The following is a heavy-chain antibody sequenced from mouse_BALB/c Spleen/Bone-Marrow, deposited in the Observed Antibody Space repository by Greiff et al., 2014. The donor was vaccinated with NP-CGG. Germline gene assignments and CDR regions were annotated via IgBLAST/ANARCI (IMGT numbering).Heavy chain of an antibody. CDR3: APYYYGSSQFAY. D-gene: IGHD1-1*01. CDR2: IDPANGNT. Sequence: VQLQQPGAELVKPGASVKLSCTASGFNIKDTYMHWVKQRPEQGLEWIGRIDPANGNTKYDPKFQGKATITADTSSNTAYLQLSSLTSEDTAVYYCAPYYYGSSQFAYWGRGTLVTVSA. V-gene: IGHV14-3*02. CDR1: GFNIKDTY. J-gene: IGHJ3*01.